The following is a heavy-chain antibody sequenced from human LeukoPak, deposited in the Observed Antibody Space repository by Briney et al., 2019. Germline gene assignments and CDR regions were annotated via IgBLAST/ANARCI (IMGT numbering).Heavy chain of an antibody. J-gene: IGHJ4*02. V-gene: IGHV4-4*02. Sequence: SGTLSLTCTVSGGSISSSYWWSWVRQPPGEGLEWIGEISHSGSTNYNPSLKSRVTMSVDKSKNQFSLKLNSVTAADTAVYFCARGDNYNFDYWGQGILVTVSS. CDR1: GGSISSSYW. D-gene: IGHD4-11*01. CDR2: ISHSGST. CDR3: ARGDNYNFDY.